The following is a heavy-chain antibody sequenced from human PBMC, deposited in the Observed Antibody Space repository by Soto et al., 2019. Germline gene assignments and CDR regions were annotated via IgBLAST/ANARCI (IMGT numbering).Heavy chain of an antibody. Sequence: GGSLRLSCAASGFTFSSYAMSWVRQAPGKGLEWVSAISGSGGSTYYADSVKGRFTISRDNSKNTLYLQMNSLRAEDTAVYYCAKDTWWSDDYCSSTSCYADAFDIWGQGTMVTVSS. D-gene: IGHD2-2*01. CDR1: GFTFSSYA. J-gene: IGHJ3*02. CDR3: AKDTWWSDDYCSSTSCYADAFDI. V-gene: IGHV3-23*01. CDR2: ISGSGGST.